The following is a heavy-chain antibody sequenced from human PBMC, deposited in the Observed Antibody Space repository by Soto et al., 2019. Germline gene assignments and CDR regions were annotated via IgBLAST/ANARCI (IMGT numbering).Heavy chain of an antibody. CDR1: GFSFRNYA. CDR3: ARDIVLHTVIIFYGLDV. V-gene: IGHV3-30-3*01. D-gene: IGHD2-8*02. CDR2: ISYDGASQ. J-gene: IGHJ6*02. Sequence: QVQLVESGGGVVQPGRSLRLSCAALGFSFRNYAMHWVRQPPGKGLEWVASISYDGASQYYAYSVKGRLTVSRDNSNNTLYMQINSLIVEDSAVYYGARDIVLHTVIIFYGLDVWGQGTTVIVSS.